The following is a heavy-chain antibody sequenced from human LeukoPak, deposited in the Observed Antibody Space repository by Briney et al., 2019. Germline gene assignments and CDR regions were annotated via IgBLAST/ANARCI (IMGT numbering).Heavy chain of an antibody. V-gene: IGHV4-39*01. CDR2: IYYDGRT. J-gene: IGHJ4*02. Sequence: SETLSLTCTVSGGSISSSDYYWGWIRQPPGKGLEWIGNIYYDGRTYYNPSLKSRVTISVYTSNNQFSLKLSSVTAANTAVYYCARQDASGYYPSFDYWGQGSLVTVSS. CDR3: ARQDASGYYPSFDY. CDR1: GGSISSSDYY. D-gene: IGHD3-22*01.